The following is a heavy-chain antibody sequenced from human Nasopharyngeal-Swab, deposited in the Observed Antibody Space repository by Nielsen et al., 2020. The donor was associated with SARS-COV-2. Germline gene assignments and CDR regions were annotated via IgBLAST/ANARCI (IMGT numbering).Heavy chain of an antibody. D-gene: IGHD3-10*01. J-gene: IGHJ4*02. CDR3: ARRKREEVRGVRYYFDY. V-gene: IGHV4-34*01. Sequence: RQAPGKGLEWIAEVNHRGSTNYNPSLKSRVTISVDTSKNQFSLKLSSVTAADTAVYYCARRKREEVRGVRYYFDYWGQGTLVTVSS. CDR2: VNHRGST.